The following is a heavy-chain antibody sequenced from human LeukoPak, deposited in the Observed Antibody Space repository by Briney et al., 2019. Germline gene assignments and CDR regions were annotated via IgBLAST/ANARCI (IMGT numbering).Heavy chain of an antibody. D-gene: IGHD5-24*01. CDR3: ARVTSIQSGFYNY. V-gene: IGHV3-11*01. Sequence: GGSLRLSCAASGFTFSDYYMSWIRQAPGKGLEWVSYISGSGTTRHYADSVKGRFTISRDNTKNSLYLQMNRLRAEDAAVYYCARVTSIQSGFYNYWGQGILVIVSS. CDR1: GFTFSDYY. CDR2: ISGSGTTR. J-gene: IGHJ4*02.